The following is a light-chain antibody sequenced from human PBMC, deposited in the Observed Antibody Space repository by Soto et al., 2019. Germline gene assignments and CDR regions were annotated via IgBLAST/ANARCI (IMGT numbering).Light chain of an antibody. CDR1: SSDVGGYNY. Sequence: QSALTQPASASGSPGQSITISCTGTSSDVGGYNYVSWYQQHPGKAPKLLIYDVSNRPSGVSNRFSGSKSGNTASLTISGLQAEDEADYYCTSHTSTSTRVFGGGTKLTVL. CDR3: TSHTSTSTRV. J-gene: IGLJ2*01. V-gene: IGLV2-14*01. CDR2: DVS.